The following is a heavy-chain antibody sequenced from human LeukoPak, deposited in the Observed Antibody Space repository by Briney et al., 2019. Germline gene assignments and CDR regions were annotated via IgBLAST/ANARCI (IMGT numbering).Heavy chain of an antibody. CDR3: AKDADIVVVTANYYFDY. Sequence: GGSLRLSCAASGFTFSSYAMSWVRQAPGKGLEWVSAISGSGGSTYYADSVKGRFTIPRDNSKNTLYLQMNSLRAEDTAVYYCAKDADIVVVTANYYFDYWGQGTLVTVSS. D-gene: IGHD2-21*02. J-gene: IGHJ4*01. CDR2: ISGSGGST. CDR1: GFTFSSYA. V-gene: IGHV3-23*01.